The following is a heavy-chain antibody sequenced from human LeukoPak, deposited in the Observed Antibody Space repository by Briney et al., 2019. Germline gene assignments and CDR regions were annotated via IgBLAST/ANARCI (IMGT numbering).Heavy chain of an antibody. CDR1: GFTVSSNY. CDR3: ARDNYGDP. CDR2: IYSGGST. J-gene: IGHJ5*02. V-gene: IGHV3-53*01. D-gene: IGHD3-10*01. Sequence: GGSLRLSCAASGFTVSSNYMSWVRQAPGKGLEGVSVIYSGGSTYYADSVKGRFTISRDNSKNTLYLQMNSLRSEDTPVYYCARDNYGDPWGQGNPVTVSS.